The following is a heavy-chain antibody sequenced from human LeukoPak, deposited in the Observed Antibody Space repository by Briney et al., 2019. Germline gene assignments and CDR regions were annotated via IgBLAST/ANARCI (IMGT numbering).Heavy chain of an antibody. CDR2: INDDGSDT. Sequence: GGSLRLSCAASGFTFKLYWMHWVRQVPGKRPVWVSRINDDGSDTIYADSVRGRFTISRDDAKNTLYLQMNSLRAEDTAVYYCAKDYVAVAATSGIFDYWGQGTLVTVSS. CDR1: GFTFKLYW. J-gene: IGHJ4*02. CDR3: AKDYVAVAATSGIFDY. D-gene: IGHD6-19*01. V-gene: IGHV3-74*01.